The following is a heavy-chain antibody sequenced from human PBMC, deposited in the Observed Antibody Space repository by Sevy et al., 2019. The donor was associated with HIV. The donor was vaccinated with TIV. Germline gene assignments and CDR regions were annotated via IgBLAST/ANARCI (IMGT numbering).Heavy chain of an antibody. CDR2: IHPADSDT. Sequence: GESLKISCKGTGYNFTPYWVGWVRQKPGQGLEWLGIIHPADSDTGYSPSFECQVTISVDNSITAVYLQWVSLKASDTAMYYCARQRDLDYFDYWGQGTLVTVSS. D-gene: IGHD1-1*01. V-gene: IGHV5-51*01. CDR1: GYNFTPYW. J-gene: IGHJ4*02. CDR3: ARQRDLDYFDY.